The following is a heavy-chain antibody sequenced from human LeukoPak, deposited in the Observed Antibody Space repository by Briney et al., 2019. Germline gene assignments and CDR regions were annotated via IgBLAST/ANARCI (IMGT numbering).Heavy chain of an antibody. CDR2: ISSSSSYI. J-gene: IGHJ4*02. V-gene: IGHV3-21*01. D-gene: IGHD3-16*02. CDR1: GFTFSSYS. Sequence: TGGSLRLSCAASGFTFSSYSMNWVRQAPGKGLEWVSSISSSSSYIYYADSVKGRFTISRDNAKNSLYLQMNSLRAEDTAVYYCARPTFGGVTVPFDYWGQGTLVTVSS. CDR3: ARPTFGGVTVPFDY.